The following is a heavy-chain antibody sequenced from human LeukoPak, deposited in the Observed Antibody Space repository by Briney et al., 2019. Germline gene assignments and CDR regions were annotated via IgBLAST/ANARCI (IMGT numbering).Heavy chain of an antibody. V-gene: IGHV3-23*01. CDR3: ARDSGIAAAGTWGPNDY. CDR1: GFTFSSFA. J-gene: IGHJ4*02. D-gene: IGHD6-13*01. CDR2: ISGSGGST. Sequence: PGGSLRLSCAASGFTFSSFAMSWVRQAPGKGLEWVSGISGSGGSTYYADSVKGRFTISRDNSKNTLNLQMNSLRAEDTAVYYCARDSGIAAAGTWGPNDYWGQGTLVTVSS.